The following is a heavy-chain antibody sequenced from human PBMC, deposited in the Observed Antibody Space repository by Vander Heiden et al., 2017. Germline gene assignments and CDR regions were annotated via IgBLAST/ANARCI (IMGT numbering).Heavy chain of an antibody. D-gene: IGHD2-15*01. CDR1: GYTFPSYD. CDR3: ALRWPKGYYYYGMDV. Sequence: QVQLVQSGAEVKKPGASVKVSCKASGYTFPSYDINWVRQATGQGLEWMGWMNPNSGNTGYAQKFQGRVTMTRNTSISTAYMELSSLRSEDTAVYYCALRWPKGYYYYGMDVWGQGTTVTVSS. V-gene: IGHV1-8*01. CDR2: MNPNSGNT. J-gene: IGHJ6*02.